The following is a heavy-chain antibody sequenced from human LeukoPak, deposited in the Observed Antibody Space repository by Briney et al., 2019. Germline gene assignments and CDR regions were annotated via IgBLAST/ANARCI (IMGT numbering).Heavy chain of an antibody. V-gene: IGHV4-39*07. CDR2: IYYSGST. CDR1: GGSISSSSYY. J-gene: IGHJ5*02. Sequence: PSETLPLTCTVSGGSISSSSYYWGWIRQPPGKGLEWIGSIYYSGSTYYNPSLKSRVTISVDTSKNQFSLKLSSVTAADTAVYYCARVHQPGWFGPSGGWFDPWGQGTLVTVSS. D-gene: IGHD3-10*01. CDR3: ARVHQPGWFGPSGGWFDP.